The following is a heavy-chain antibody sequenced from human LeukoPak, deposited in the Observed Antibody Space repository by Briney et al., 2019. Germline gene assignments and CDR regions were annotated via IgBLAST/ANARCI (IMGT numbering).Heavy chain of an antibody. CDR1: GITFSSYA. CDR2: ISGSGGSR. Sequence: GGSLRLSCAASGITFSSYAISWVRQAPGKGLERVSAISGSGGSRYYADSVKGRFTISRDNSKNTLYLQMSSLRAEDTAIYYCAKDLEAMIRYYFDYWGQGTLVTVSS. D-gene: IGHD3-22*01. V-gene: IGHV3-23*01. J-gene: IGHJ4*02. CDR3: AKDLEAMIRYYFDY.